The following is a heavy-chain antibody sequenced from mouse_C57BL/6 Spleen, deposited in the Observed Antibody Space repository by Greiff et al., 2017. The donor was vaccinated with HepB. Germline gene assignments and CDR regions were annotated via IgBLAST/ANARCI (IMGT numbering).Heavy chain of an antibody. V-gene: IGHV1-64*01. CDR2: IHPNSGST. CDR3: ARLATVVAPYFDY. D-gene: IGHD1-1*01. CDR1: GYTFTSYW. J-gene: IGHJ2*01. Sequence: VQLQQPGAELVKPGASVKLSCKASGYTFTSYWMHWVKQRPGQGLEWIGMIHPNSGSTNYNEKFKSKATLTVDKSSSTAYMQLSSLTSEDSAVYYCARLATVVAPYFDYWGQGTTLTVSS.